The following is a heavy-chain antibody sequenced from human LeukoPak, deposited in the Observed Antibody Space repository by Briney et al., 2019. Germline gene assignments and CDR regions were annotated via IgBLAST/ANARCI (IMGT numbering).Heavy chain of an antibody. V-gene: IGHV4-39*01. J-gene: IGHJ6*03. CDR1: GGSISSSSYY. CDR3: ARVPSAKGARHYYYYYYMDV. Sequence: PSETLSLTCTVSGGSISSSSYYWGWIRQPPGKGLEWIGSIYYSGSTYYNPPLKSRVTISVDTSKNQFSLKLSSVTAADTAVYYCARVPSAKGARHYYYYYYMDVWGKGTTVTVSS. D-gene: IGHD2-2*01. CDR2: IYYSGST.